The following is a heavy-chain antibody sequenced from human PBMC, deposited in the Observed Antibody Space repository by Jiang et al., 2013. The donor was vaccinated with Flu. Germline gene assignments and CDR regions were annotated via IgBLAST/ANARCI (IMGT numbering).Heavy chain of an antibody. CDR2: IYWDDDK. CDR1: GFSLSTSGVG. Sequence: TQTLTLTCTFSGFSLSTSGVGVGWIRQPPGKALEWLALIYWDDDKRYSPSLKSRLIMIKDTSKNQVVLTMTNMDPVDTATYYCARREGLGVGSSWDGGAFDIWGQGTMVTVSS. CDR3: ARREGLGVGSSWDGGAFDI. D-gene: IGHD3-3*01. V-gene: IGHV2-5*02. J-gene: IGHJ3*02.